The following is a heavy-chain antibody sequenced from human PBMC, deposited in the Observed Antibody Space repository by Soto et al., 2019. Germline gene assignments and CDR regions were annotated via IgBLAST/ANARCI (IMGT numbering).Heavy chain of an antibody. Sequence: SETLSLTCSVSGGSIRSNIYYWGWIRQPPGKGLEWIATVHYSGSTYYTPSLESRVTISVDTSKNQFSLKVSSVTVADTAVYYCARLGGYCSSTSCYGYYGMDVWGQGTTVTVSS. V-gene: IGHV4-39*01. J-gene: IGHJ6*02. CDR2: VHYSGST. CDR3: ARLGGYCSSTSCYGYYGMDV. CDR1: GGSIRSNIYY. D-gene: IGHD2-2*01.